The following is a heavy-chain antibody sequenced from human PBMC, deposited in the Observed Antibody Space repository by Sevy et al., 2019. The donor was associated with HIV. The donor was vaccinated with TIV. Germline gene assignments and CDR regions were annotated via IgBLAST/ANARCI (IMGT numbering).Heavy chain of an antibody. Sequence: ASVKVSCKASGYTFSSYCISWVRQAPGQGLEWMGWISAYNGNTNYAQKLQGRVTMTTDTSTSTAYMELRSLRSDDTAVYYCARSYYYDSSGYYGDYYFDYWGQGTLVTVSS. CDR3: ARSYYYDSSGYYGDYYFDY. V-gene: IGHV1-18*04. D-gene: IGHD3-22*01. CDR1: GYTFSSYC. CDR2: ISAYNGNT. J-gene: IGHJ4*02.